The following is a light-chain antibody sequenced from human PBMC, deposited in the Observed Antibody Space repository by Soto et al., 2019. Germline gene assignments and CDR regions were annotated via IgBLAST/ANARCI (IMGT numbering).Light chain of an antibody. CDR1: QSIDSW. J-gene: IGKJ1*01. V-gene: IGKV1-5*03. Sequence: DIQMTQSPSTLSASIGDRVTITCRASQSIDSWLAWYQQKPGKAPKLLIYKASSLQTGVPSRFSGSGSGTEFTLTTSSLQPDDFATYYCQHYNAYSSTFGQGTKVEVK. CDR2: KAS. CDR3: QHYNAYSST.